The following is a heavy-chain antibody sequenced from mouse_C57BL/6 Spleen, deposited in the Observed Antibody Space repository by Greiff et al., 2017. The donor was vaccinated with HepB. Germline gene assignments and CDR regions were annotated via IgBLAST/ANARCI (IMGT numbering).Heavy chain of an antibody. J-gene: IGHJ1*03. CDR1: GYTFTSYW. V-gene: IGHV1-52*01. CDR3: ARDYYGSSPWYFDV. Sequence: VQLQQPGAELVSPGSSVKLSCKASGYTFTSYWMHWVKQRPIQGLEWIGNIDPSDSETHYNQKFKDKATLTVDKSSSTAYMQLSSLTSEDSAVYYCARDYYGSSPWYFDVWGTGTTVTVSS. D-gene: IGHD1-1*01. CDR2: IDPSDSET.